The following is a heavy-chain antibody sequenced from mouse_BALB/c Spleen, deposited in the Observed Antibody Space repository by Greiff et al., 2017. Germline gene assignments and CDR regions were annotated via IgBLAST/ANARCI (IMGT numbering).Heavy chain of an antibody. D-gene: IGHD2-10*01. CDR2: IYPSDSYT. J-gene: IGHJ2*01. V-gene: IGHV1-69*02. CDR1: GYTFTSYW. CDR3: TTYYGTFDY. Sequence: QVHVKQPGAELVRPGASVKLSCKASGYTFTSYWINWVKQRPGQGLEWIGNIYPSDSYTNYNQKFKDKATLTVDKSSSTAYMQLSSQTSEDSAVYYCTTYYGTFDYWGQGTTLTVSS.